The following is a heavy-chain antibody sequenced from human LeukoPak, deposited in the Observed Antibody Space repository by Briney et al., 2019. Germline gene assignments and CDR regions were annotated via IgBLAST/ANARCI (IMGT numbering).Heavy chain of an antibody. CDR3: AKLHSATITADFDH. CDR2: ISIGGGFT. V-gene: IGHV3-23*01. J-gene: IGHJ4*02. D-gene: IGHD1-14*01. CDR1: GFTFSGYA. Sequence: PGGSLRLSCAASGFTFSGYAMSWVRQAPGKGLEWVSGISIGGGFTDYADSVRGRFTISRDNSKNTLSLQMSNLRAEDTAIYHCAKLHSATITADFDHWGQGTLVTVSS.